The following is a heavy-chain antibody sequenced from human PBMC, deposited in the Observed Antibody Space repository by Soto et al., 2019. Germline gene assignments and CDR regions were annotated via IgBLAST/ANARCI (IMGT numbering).Heavy chain of an antibody. V-gene: IGHV1-46*01. CDR1: GGTFSSYA. J-gene: IGHJ4*02. CDR3: ARDSYYYDSSGYYRYLNY. CDR2: INPSGGST. D-gene: IGHD3-22*01. Sequence: ASVKVSCKASGGTFSSYAISWVRQAPGQGLEWMGIINPSGGSTSYAQKFQGRVTMTRDTSTSTVYMELSSLRSEDTAVYYCARDSYYYDSSGYYRYLNYWGQGTLVTVSS.